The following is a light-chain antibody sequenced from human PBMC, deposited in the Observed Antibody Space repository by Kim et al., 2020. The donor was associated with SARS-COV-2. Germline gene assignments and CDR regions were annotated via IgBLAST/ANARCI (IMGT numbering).Light chain of an antibody. Sequence: EMVMTQSPATLSVSPGESATLSCRASQSVSGNLAWYQQKPGQAPRLLIHRASTRATGVPARFSGSGSGTDFTLTISSLQPEDFAVYYCQEYNDWPRSTFGQGTKLEI. CDR1: QSVSGN. J-gene: IGKJ2*02. CDR2: RAS. CDR3: QEYNDWPRST. V-gene: IGKV3-15*01.